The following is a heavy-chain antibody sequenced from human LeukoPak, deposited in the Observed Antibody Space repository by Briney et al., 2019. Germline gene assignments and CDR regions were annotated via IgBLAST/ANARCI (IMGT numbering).Heavy chain of an antibody. Sequence: GGSLRLSCAASGFTFSSYAMYWVRQAPGKGLEWVLGVSDSGDGTHYADSVKGRFTISRDNSKNTLYLQMSNLRAEDTAVDYCAKDRACGQWNCQGSDYWGQGTLVTVSS. CDR3: AKDRACGQWNCQGSDY. J-gene: IGHJ4*02. CDR1: GFTFSSYA. V-gene: IGHV3-23*01. D-gene: IGHD1-7*01. CDR2: VSDSGDGT.